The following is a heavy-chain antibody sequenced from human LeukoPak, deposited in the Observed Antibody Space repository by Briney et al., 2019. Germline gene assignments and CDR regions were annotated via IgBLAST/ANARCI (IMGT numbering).Heavy chain of an antibody. Sequence: PSETLSLTCTVSGGSISSISYYWGWIRQPPGKGLEWIGSMYHNGSTYYNPSLKSRVTISVDTSKNQFSMRLTSVAAADTAVYYCARGQNYDTWFDPWGQGTLVTVSS. V-gene: IGHV4-39*01. CDR3: ARGQNYDTWFDP. CDR1: GGSISSISYY. D-gene: IGHD1-7*01. J-gene: IGHJ5*02. CDR2: MYHNGST.